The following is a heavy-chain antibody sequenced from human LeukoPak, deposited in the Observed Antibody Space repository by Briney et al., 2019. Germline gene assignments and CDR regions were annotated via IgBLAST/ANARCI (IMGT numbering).Heavy chain of an antibody. J-gene: IGHJ6*02. V-gene: IGHV3-13*01. CDR2: IGGGGDT. D-gene: IGHD6-13*01. CDR1: GFTFSNYD. CDR3: AREISGAAGGHYYYGVDV. Sequence: GGSLRLSCAASGFTFSNYDFHWVRQVPGKGLEWVSAIGGGGDTYYSASVEGRFTISRENGKNSLFLQMNSLRDGDTAVYYCAREISGAAGGHYYYGVDVWGQGTTVIVSS.